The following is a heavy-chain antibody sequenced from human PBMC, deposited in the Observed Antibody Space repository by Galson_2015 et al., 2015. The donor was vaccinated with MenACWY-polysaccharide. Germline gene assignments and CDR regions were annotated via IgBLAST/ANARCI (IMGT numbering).Heavy chain of an antibody. D-gene: IGHD1-1*01. Sequence: SVKVSCKVSGSTVADLSMHWVRQAAGKGPEWMGAFDPEDGGTLYAPKFQDRVTITVDTSTDTAYMEMSGLKSEDTAIYYCASGLAELARPQKYWGQGSLVTVSS. CDR2: FDPEDGGT. CDR3: ASGLAELARPQKY. CDR1: GSTVADLS. J-gene: IGHJ4*02. V-gene: IGHV1-24*01.